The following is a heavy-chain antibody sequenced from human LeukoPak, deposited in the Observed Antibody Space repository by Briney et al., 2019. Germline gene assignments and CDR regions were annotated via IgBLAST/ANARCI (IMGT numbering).Heavy chain of an antibody. CDR1: GFIFSSYG. CDR2: IRYDGSNK. D-gene: IGHD1-26*01. J-gene: IGHJ4*02. V-gene: IGHV3-30*02. Sequence: GGSLRLSCAASGFIFSSYGMHWVRQAPGKGLEWVAFIRYDGSNKYYADSVKGRFTISRDNSKNTLYLQMNSLRAEDTAVYYCAKDREWELLYYFDYWGQGTLVTVSS. CDR3: AKDREWELLYYFDY.